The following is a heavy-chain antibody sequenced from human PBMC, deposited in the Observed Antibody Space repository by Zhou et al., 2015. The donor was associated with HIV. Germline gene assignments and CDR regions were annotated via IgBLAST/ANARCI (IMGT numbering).Heavy chain of an antibody. CDR3: ARDPGVLSGPGALLDV. V-gene: IGHV1-18*01. J-gene: IGHJ4*01. CDR1: YTFITSG. CDR2: VSNYNGKT. Sequence: GQLVQSGPEVKKPGASVKLSCKTYYTFITSGISWVRQAPGQGLEWMGWVSNYNGKTEYAEKFQGRVIMTSDRSSTTAYLELRRLRVDDTALYFCARDPGVLSGPGALLDVWGQGTLVTVSS. D-gene: IGHD3-10*01.